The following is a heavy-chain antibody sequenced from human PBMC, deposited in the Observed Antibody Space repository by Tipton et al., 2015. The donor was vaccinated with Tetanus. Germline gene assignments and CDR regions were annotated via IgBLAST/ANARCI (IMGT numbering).Heavy chain of an antibody. D-gene: IGHD3-22*01. CDR2: MFDNGNT. J-gene: IGHJ4*02. CDR3: ARETYYFESGGYFDFFLDY. Sequence: TLSLTCTVSGGSISSHYWSWVRQPPGKGLEWIGHMFDNGNTNYNPSLKSRVTIPTDTSMNQFSLKLTSATAADTAVYYCARETYYFESGGYFDFFLDYWGQGTLVTVSS. CDR1: GGSISSHY. V-gene: IGHV4-59*11.